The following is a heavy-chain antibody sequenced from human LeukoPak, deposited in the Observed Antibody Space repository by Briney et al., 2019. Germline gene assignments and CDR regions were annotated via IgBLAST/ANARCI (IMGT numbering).Heavy chain of an antibody. CDR2: IDYSRST. V-gene: IGHV4-39*07. J-gene: IGHJ5*02. Sequence: SETLSLTCVVSRGSITSTSYYWGWIRHPPGKGLEWIGCIDYSRSTYYSPSLKSRVTISVDTSKNQFSLKLSSVTAADTAVYYCARLLRVGYCSTTTCNWFDPWGQGTLVTVSS. CDR1: RGSITSTSYY. D-gene: IGHD2-2*03. CDR3: ARLLRVGYCSTTTCNWFDP.